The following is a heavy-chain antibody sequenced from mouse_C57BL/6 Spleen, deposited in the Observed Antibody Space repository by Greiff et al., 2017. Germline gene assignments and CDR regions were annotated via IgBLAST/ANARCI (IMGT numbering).Heavy chain of an antibody. J-gene: IGHJ2*01. CDR2: LNPNYGTT. D-gene: IGHD1-1*01. CDR1: GYSFTDYN. Sequence: EVQLQQSGPELVKPGASVKISCKASGYSFTDYNMNWVKQSNGKSLEWIGVLNPNYGTTSYNQKFKGKAPLTVDQSSSTAYMQLNSLTSEDSAVYYCARGNYYGSSRYYFDYWGQGTTLTVSS. V-gene: IGHV1-39*01. CDR3: ARGNYYGSSRYYFDY.